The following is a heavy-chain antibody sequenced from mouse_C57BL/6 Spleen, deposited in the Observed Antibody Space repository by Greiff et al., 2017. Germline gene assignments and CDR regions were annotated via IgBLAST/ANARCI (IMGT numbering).Heavy chain of an antibody. J-gene: IGHJ2*01. D-gene: IGHD2-3*01. CDR2: INPNNGGT. V-gene: IGHV1-26*01. CDR1: GYTFTDYY. CDR3: ARGYDGSDY. Sequence: VQLQQSGPELVKPGASVKISCKASGYTFTDYYMNWVKQSHGKSLEWIGDINPNNGGTSYNQKFKGKATLTVDKSSSTAYMELRSLTSEDSAVYYCARGYDGSDYWGQGTTLTVSS.